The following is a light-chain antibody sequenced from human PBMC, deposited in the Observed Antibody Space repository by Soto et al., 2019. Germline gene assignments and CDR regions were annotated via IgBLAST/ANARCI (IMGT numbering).Light chain of an antibody. CDR1: TSNIENNY. V-gene: IGLV1-51*01. Sequence: QSVLTQPPSVSAAPGQKVTISWSGSTSNIENNYVSWSQQLPGTAPKLLIYDNNKRPSGIPDRFSGFKSGTSATLGITGLQTGDEAIYYCGTWDSSLSAGVVFGGGTKLTVL. CDR2: DNN. CDR3: GTWDSSLSAGVV. J-gene: IGLJ2*01.